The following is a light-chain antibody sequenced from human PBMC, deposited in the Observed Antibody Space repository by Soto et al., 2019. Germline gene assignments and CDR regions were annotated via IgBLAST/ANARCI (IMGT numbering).Light chain of an antibody. V-gene: IGLV1-40*01. J-gene: IGLJ3*02. CDR1: SSDIGAGYG. Sequence: QSVLTQPPSVSGAPGQRVTISCTGTSSDIGAGYGVHWYQQIPGTAPKLLIYGNNDRPSGVPDRFSASKSGNSASLAITGLQAEDEAEYHCQSFDRSLSVVFGGGTKVTVL. CDR3: QSFDRSLSVV. CDR2: GNN.